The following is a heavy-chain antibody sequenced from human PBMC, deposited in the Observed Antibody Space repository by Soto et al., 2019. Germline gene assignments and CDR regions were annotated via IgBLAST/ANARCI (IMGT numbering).Heavy chain of an antibody. Sequence: VGSLRLSCAVSGFTFSSYAMNWVRQAPGKGLEWVSVITGSGDATYYADSVKGRFTISRDNSKNTLYVQMNSLRAEDTAVYYCAKAISGYNAPLDHWGQGTRVTGSS. CDR3: AKAISGYNAPLDH. V-gene: IGHV3-23*01. CDR2: ITGSGDAT. D-gene: IGHD1-20*01. J-gene: IGHJ4*02. CDR1: GFTFSSYA.